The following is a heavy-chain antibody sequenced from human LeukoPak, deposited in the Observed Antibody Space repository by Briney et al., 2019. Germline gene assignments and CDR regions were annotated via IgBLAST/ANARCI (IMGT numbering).Heavy chain of an antibody. CDR1: GFTFSSYA. Sequence: AGGSLRLSCAASGFTFSSYAMTWVRQAPGMGLGWVSVISASGGGSYYADSVKDRFTIPRDNSKNTLYLQINSLRAEDTAVYFCAKGIAAAGFVDSYFDCWGQGTSVTVSS. CDR3: AKGIAAAGFVDSYFDC. J-gene: IGHJ4*02. D-gene: IGHD6-13*01. V-gene: IGHV3-23*01. CDR2: ISASGGGS.